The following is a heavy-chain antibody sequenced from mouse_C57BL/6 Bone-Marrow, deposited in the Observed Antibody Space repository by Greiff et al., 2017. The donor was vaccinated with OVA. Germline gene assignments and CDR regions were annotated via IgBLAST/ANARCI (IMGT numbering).Heavy chain of an antibody. V-gene: IGHV1-72*01. CDR1: GYTFTSYW. CDR3: ARDSSGYAWFTY. Sequence: QVQLQQPGAELVKPGASVKLSCKASGYTFTSYWMHWVKQRPGRGLAWIGRIDPNSGGTKYHETFKSKARLTLDKPSSTAYMQLSSLTSEESAVYYCARDSSGYAWFTYWGQGTLVTVSA. D-gene: IGHD3-2*02. J-gene: IGHJ3*01. CDR2: IDPNSGGT.